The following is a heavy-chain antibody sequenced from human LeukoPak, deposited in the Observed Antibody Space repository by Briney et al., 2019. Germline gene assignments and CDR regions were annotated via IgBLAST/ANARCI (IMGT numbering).Heavy chain of an antibody. CDR3: VKGAIRTSITCYFDY. J-gene: IGHJ4*02. V-gene: IGHV3-53*05. D-gene: IGHD1-14*01. Sequence: PGGSLRLSCAASGFTVSSNYMSWVRQAPGKGLEWVSVIYSGGSTYYADSVKGRFTISRDNSRNTVDLQMNSLRVEDTAVYYCVKGAIRTSITCYFDYWGQGTLVTVSS. CDR1: GFTVSSNY. CDR2: IYSGGST.